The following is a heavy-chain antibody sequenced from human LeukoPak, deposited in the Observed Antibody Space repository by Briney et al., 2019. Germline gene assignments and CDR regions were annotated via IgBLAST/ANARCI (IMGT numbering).Heavy chain of an antibody. D-gene: IGHD6-13*01. V-gene: IGHV1-69*13. J-gene: IGHJ4*02. CDR1: GGTFSSYA. Sequence: ASVKVSCKASGGTFSSYAISWVRQAPGQGLEWMGGIIPIFGTANYAQKFQGRVTITADESTSTAYMELSSLRSDDTAVYYCARRSSSWYQGSFDYWGQGTLVTVSS. CDR3: ARRSSSWYQGSFDY. CDR2: IIPIFGTA.